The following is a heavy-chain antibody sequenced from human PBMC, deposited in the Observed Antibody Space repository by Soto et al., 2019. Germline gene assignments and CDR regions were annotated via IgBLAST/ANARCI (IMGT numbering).Heavy chain of an antibody. D-gene: IGHD3-16*01. Sequence: QVQLVESGGGVVQPGRSLRLSCAAARFTFSTYAMHLVRQAPGKGLEWVAVISDDGSNKYYADSVKGRFTISRDNSKNTLSLQMNRLRAEDTAVYYCARVGYGGGHCFDYWGQGTLVTVSS. CDR2: ISDDGSNK. V-gene: IGHV3-30*04. CDR3: ARVGYGGGHCFDY. J-gene: IGHJ4*02. CDR1: RFTFSTYA.